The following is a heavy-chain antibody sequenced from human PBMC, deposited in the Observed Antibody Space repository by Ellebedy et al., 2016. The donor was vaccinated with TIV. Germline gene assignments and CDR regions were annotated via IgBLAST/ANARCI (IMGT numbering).Heavy chain of an antibody. D-gene: IGHD2-2*01. CDR3: ARADIVVVPAAAAHYFDD. CDR1: GYTFTAYY. V-gene: IGHV1-2*02. Sequence: AASVNVSCKASGYTFTAYYLHWVRQAPGQGLEWVGWINPNSGGPNYAQTFQDRVTMTRDTSISTAYMELSRLTSDDTAVYYCARADIVVVPAAAAHYFDDWGQGTLVAVSS. CDR2: INPNSGGP. J-gene: IGHJ4*02.